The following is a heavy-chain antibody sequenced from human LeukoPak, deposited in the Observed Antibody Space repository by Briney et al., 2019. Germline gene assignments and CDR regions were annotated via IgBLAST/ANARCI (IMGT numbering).Heavy chain of an antibody. J-gene: IGHJ5*01. Sequence: PSETLSLTCTISGGSISNRLYYWGWIRQRPGQGLEYIGGVYYTGTASYAPSFKSRVTMSVDTSRNQFSLKLTSMTDADTAFYYCARQTSRFDSWGQGILVTVSS. V-gene: IGHV4-39*01. CDR2: VYYTGTA. CDR3: ARQTSRFDS. CDR1: GGSISNRLYY.